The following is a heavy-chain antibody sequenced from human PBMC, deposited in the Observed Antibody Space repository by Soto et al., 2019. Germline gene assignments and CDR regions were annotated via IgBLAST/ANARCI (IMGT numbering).Heavy chain of an antibody. CDR1: GYTFTAYY. CDR3: ARAIARDGSSWYRGGYDS. V-gene: IGHV1-2*04. D-gene: IGHD6-13*01. Sequence: QVRLLQSGAEVKESGASVKVSCEASGYTFTAYYIHWVRQAPGQGLEWMGWINPDTGGTDYAQKFQGWVTMTRDTSIPTAFMELASLKIDDTAVYYCARAIARDGSSWYRGGYDSWGQGTLVTVSS. J-gene: IGHJ4*02. CDR2: INPDTGGT.